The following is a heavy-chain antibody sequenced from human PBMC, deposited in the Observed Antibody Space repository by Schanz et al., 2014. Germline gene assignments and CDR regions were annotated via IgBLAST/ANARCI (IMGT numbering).Heavy chain of an antibody. V-gene: IGHV1-69*04. J-gene: IGHJ3*02. Sequence: QVQLVQSGAEVKKPGSSVKVSCKASGGTFSSFAIFWVRQAPGQGLEWMGTIIPILDITNYAQKFQGRVTITADKSTSTAYMELSNLRSEDTAMYYCARDIQYHYDTSGPVGAFDIWGQGTVVTVSS. CDR2: IIPILDIT. CDR1: GGTFSSFA. D-gene: IGHD3-22*01. CDR3: ARDIQYHYDTSGPVGAFDI.